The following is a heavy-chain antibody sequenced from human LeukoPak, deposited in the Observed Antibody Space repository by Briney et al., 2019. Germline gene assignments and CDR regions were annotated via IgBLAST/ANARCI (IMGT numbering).Heavy chain of an antibody. V-gene: IGHV3-66*01. J-gene: IGHJ4*02. CDR1: GFTVSSNY. CDR2: IYSGGST. CDR3: ARVAARVVNTGYYFDY. D-gene: IGHD2-21*01. Sequence: PGVSLRLSCAASGFTVSSNYMSWVRQAPGKGLEWVSVIYSGGSTYYADSVKGRFTISRDSSKNTLYLQMNSLGAEDTAVYYCARVAARVVNTGYYFDYWGQGTLVTVSS.